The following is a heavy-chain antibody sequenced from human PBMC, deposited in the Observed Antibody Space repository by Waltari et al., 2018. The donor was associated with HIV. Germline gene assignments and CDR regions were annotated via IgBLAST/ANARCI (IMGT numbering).Heavy chain of an antibody. J-gene: IGHJ6*02. V-gene: IGHV3-21*01. D-gene: IGHD3-22*01. CDR3: ARQDSSGGNYYYGMDV. Sequence: EVQLVASGGGLVKPGGSLRLSCAASGFTFSSHSMNWVRQAPGKGLEWVSSISSSSIYISYADSVKGRFTISRDNAKNSLYLQMNSLRAEDTAVYYCARQDSSGGNYYYGMDVWGQGTTVTVSS. CDR1: GFTFSSHS. CDR2: ISSSSIYI.